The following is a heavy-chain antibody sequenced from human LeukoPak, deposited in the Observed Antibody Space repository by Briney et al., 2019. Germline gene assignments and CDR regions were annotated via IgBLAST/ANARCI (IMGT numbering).Heavy chain of an antibody. J-gene: IGHJ5*02. D-gene: IGHD3-22*01. CDR1: GGSISSSSYY. Sequence: SETLSLTCTVSGGSISSSSYYWGWIRQPPGKGLEWIGYIYYSGSTNYNPSLKSRVTISVDTSKNQFSLKLSSVTAADTAVYYCARACGGQWDIHSSGSCGSFDPWGQGTLVTVSS. CDR2: IYYSGST. CDR3: ARACGGQWDIHSSGSCGSFDP. V-gene: IGHV4-61*05.